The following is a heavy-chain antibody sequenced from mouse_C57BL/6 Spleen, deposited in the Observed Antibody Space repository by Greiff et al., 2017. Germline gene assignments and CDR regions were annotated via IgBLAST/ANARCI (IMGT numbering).Heavy chain of an antibody. V-gene: IGHV1-22*01. D-gene: IGHD2-4*01. CDR3: ARGGYDYGFDV. CDR2: IKPNNGGT. Sequence: VQLQQSGPELVKPGASVKMSCKASGYTFTDYNMHWVKQSHGKSLEWIGYIKPNNGGTSYNQKFKGKATLTVNKSSSTTYMELRSLASDESAVYYCARGGYDYGFDVGGQGTTLTVSS. CDR1: GYTFTDYN. J-gene: IGHJ2*01.